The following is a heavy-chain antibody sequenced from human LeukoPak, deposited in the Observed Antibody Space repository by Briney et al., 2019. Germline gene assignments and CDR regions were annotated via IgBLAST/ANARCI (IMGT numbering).Heavy chain of an antibody. CDR1: GGTLNSHT. CDR2: IIPILGIA. Sequence: ASVKVSCKASGGTLNSHTFSWVRQAPGQGLEWMGRIIPILGIANYAQKFQGRVTITADKSTSTAYMELSSLRSEDTAVYYCARDRDSSAGWGQGTLVTVSS. J-gene: IGHJ4*02. D-gene: IGHD3-22*01. CDR3: ARDRDSSAG. V-gene: IGHV1-69*04.